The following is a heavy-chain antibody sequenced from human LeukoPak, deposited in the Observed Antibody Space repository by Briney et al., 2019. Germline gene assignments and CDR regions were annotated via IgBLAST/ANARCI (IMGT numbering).Heavy chain of an antibody. D-gene: IGHD3-10*01. V-gene: IGHV3-23*01. J-gene: IGHJ6*03. CDR1: GFTFSSYA. CDR2: LTGSGGNT. Sequence: GGSLRLSCAASGFTFSSYAMSWVCQAPGKGLEWVSGLTGSGGNTYYADSVKGRFTISRDNSKNTLSLQMNSLSAEDAAVYYCVKFRGIQHYNYHMDVWGKGTTVTVSS. CDR3: VKFRGIQHYNYHMDV.